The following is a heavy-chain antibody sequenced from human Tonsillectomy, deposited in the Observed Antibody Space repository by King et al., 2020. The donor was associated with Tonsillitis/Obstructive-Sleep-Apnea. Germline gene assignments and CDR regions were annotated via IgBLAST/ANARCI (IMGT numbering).Heavy chain of an antibody. Sequence: QLQESGPGLVKPSETLSLTCTVSGGSISSSSYYWGWIRQPPGKGLGWIGSIYYSGSTYYNPSLKSRVTISVDTSKNQFSLKLSSVTAADTAVYYCARGSYYDYIWGSYPPGYWGQGTLVTVSS. V-gene: IGHV4-39*01. CDR3: ARGSYYDYIWGSYPPGY. D-gene: IGHD3-16*02. J-gene: IGHJ4*02. CDR2: IYYSGST. CDR1: GGSISSSSYY.